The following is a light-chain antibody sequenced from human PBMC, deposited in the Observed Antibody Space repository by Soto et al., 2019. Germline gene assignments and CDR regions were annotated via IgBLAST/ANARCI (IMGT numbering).Light chain of an antibody. CDR2: GNS. CDR3: QSYDTSLSVV. CDR1: SSNIGAGYD. V-gene: IGLV1-40*01. Sequence: QSVLTQPPSVSGAPGQRVTISCTGSSSNIGAGYDVHWYQQLPGTAPKLLMYGNSNRPSGVPHRFSGSNSGTSASLAITGLQAEDEADYCGQSYDTSLSVVFGGGTKLTVL. J-gene: IGLJ2*01.